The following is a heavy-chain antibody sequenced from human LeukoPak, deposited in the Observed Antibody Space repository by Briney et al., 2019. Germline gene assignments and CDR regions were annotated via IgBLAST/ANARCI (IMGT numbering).Heavy chain of an antibody. D-gene: IGHD3-22*01. J-gene: IGHJ4*02. CDR3: ARLDYDSSGYYYDY. CDR1: GYTFTSYG. CDR2: ISAYNGNT. Sequence: ASVKVSCKASGYTFTSYGISWVRQAPGQGLEWMGWISAYNGNTNYAQKLQGRVTMTTDTSASTAYMELRSLRSDDTAVYYCARLDYDSSGYYYDYWGQGTLVTVSS. V-gene: IGHV1-18*01.